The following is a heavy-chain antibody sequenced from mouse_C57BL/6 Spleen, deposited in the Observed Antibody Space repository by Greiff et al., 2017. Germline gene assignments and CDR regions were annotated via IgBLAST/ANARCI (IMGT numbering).Heavy chain of an antibody. CDR2: ILPSIGRT. CDR3: ARDYINFLYY. J-gene: IGHJ2*01. V-gene: IGHV15-2*01. CDR1: DSDVFPLAY. Sequence: QVQLQESGSELRSPGSSVKLSCKAFDSDVFPLAYMSWVRQKPGHGFEWIGGILPSIGRTINGKKFEDKAPWAADTRSNTDYLELNSLTSEDSAIDYCARDYINFLYYWGKGTTLTFAS. D-gene: IGHD2-5*01.